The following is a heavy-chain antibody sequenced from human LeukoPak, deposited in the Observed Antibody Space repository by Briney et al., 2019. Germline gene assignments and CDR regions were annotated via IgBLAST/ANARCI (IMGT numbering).Heavy chain of an antibody. CDR1: GYTFTGYY. Sequence: ASVKASCKASGYTFTGYYMHWVRQAPGQGLEWMGWINPNSGGTNYAQKFQGRVTMTRDTSISTAYMELSRLRSDDTAVYYCARVGPYGSGSYYYVYYYYGMDVWGQGTTVTVSS. V-gene: IGHV1-2*02. CDR2: INPNSGGT. CDR3: ARVGPYGSGSYYYVYYYYGMDV. D-gene: IGHD3-10*01. J-gene: IGHJ6*02.